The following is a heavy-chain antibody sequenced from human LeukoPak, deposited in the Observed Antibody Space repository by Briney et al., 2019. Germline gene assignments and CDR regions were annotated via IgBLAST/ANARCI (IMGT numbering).Heavy chain of an antibody. V-gene: IGHV3-23*01. CDR3: AKDRGAIMGDY. CDR1: GFTFSSYA. D-gene: IGHD3-16*01. CDR2: ISNSGTT. Sequence: GGSLRLSCVAPGFTFSSYAMNWVRQAPGKGLEWVSSISNSGTTYYADSVKGRFTISRDNSKNTLYLQMNSLRAEDTAVYFCAKDRGAIMGDYWGQGTLVTVSS. J-gene: IGHJ4*02.